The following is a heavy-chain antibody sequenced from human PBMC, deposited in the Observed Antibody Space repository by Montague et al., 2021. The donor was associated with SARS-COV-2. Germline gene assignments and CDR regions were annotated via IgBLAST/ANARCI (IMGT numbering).Heavy chain of an antibody. CDR3: ARESGYSSGWRYYYGMDV. D-gene: IGHD6-19*01. J-gene: IGHJ6*01. CDR2: LYTSGST. CDR1: GGSISNYY. V-gene: IGHV4-4*07. Sequence: SETLSLTCTVSGGSISNYYWTWIRQPAGKGLEWIGRLYTSGSTTYNPSLKSRVTMSVDTSKNQFSLNVTSVTAADTAIYYCARESGYSSGWRYYYGMDVWGQGTTVTVSP.